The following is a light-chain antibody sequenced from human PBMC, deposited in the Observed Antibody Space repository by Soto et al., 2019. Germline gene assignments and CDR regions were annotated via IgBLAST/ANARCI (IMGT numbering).Light chain of an antibody. J-gene: IGLJ2*01. Sequence: QSALTQPRSVSGSPGQSVTISCTGISSDVGGYKYVSWYQHHPGKAPKLMISDVNKRPSGVPDRFSGSKSGNTASLTISGLQGEDEADYYCCSYAGGFTPVVFGGGTKLTVL. CDR3: CSYAGGFTPVV. V-gene: IGLV2-11*01. CDR1: SSDVGGYKY. CDR2: DVN.